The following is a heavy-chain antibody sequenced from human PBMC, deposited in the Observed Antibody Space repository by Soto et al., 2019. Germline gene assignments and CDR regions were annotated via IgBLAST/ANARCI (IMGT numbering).Heavy chain of an antibody. J-gene: IGHJ5*02. CDR2: IYYSGST. CDR3: ARQMGRGWFAP. CDR1: GDSVGSPGYY. D-gene: IGHD3-10*01. Sequence: SETLSLTCLVSGDSVGSPGYYWGWIRQPPGEGLEWIGSIYYSGSTYVKPSLRSRVSVSVDVSESQFSLKLFSVTAADTAVYFCARQMGRGWFAPWGRGILVT. V-gene: IGHV4-39*01.